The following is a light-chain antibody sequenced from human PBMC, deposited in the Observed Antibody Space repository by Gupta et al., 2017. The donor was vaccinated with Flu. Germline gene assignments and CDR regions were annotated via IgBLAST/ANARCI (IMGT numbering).Light chain of an antibody. V-gene: IGLV3-1*01. CDR2: EDN. CDR3: QAWDSSTAWVV. J-gene: IGLJ2*01. CDR1: KLGDKY. Sequence: SYELTQPPSVSVSPGQTASITCSGEKLGDKYACWYQQKPGQSPVLVIYEDNKRPSGIPERFSGSNSGNTATLTISGTQAMDEADYYCQAWDSSTAWVVFGGGTKLTVL.